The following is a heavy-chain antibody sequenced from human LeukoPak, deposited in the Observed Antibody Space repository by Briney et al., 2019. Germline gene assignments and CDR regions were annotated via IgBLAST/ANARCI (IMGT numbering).Heavy chain of an antibody. CDR1: GFTFSSYA. CDR3: ARLWGGNGYSGGSLNL. Sequence: GRSLRLSCAASGFTFSSYAMHWVRQAPGKGLEWVAVVWYDGRNRDYADSVKGRFTISKDNSNNMVFLQMDRLRAEDTAVYYCARLWGGNGYSGGSLNLWGQGTLVTVSS. CDR2: VWYDGRNR. D-gene: IGHD3-16*01. J-gene: IGHJ5*02. V-gene: IGHV3-33*08.